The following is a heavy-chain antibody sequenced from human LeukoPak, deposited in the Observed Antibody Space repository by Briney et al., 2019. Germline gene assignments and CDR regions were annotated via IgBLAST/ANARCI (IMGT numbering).Heavy chain of an antibody. CDR1: GFTFSSYV. Sequence: PGGSLRLSCAASGFTFSSYVMSWVRQAPGKGLEWASSISGSGGSTYYADSVKGRFTISRDNSKNTLYLQMNSLRAEDTAVYYCATRADTDPRGNDYWGQGTLVTVSS. V-gene: IGHV3-23*01. CDR2: ISGSGGST. CDR3: ATRADTDPRGNDY. J-gene: IGHJ4*02.